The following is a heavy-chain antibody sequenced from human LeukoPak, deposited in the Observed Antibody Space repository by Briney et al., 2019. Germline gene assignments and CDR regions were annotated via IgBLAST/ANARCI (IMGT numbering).Heavy chain of an antibody. CDR3: ARDYGDNSGWVNFDY. CDR2: ISAYNGNT. J-gene: IGHJ4*02. V-gene: IGHV1-18*01. CDR1: GYTFTTYG. D-gene: IGHD4-23*01. Sequence: ASMKVSCKASGYTFTTYGISWVRQAPGQGLEWMGWISAYNGNTYYTQKLQGRVTMTTDTSTTTAYMELRSLTSDDTAVYYCARDYGDNSGWVNFDYWGQATLVTVSS.